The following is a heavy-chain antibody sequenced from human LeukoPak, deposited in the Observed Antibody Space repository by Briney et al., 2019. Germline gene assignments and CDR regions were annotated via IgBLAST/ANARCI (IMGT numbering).Heavy chain of an antibody. V-gene: IGHV3-23*01. D-gene: IGHD3-3*01. CDR3: ATYDFWSGYGVGY. CDR1: GFTFCIYA. CDR2: ISDSGGST. J-gene: IGHJ4*02. Sequence: GGSLRLSCAASGFTFCIYALSWVRQAPGKGLEWVSAISDSGGSTYYADSVKGRFTISRDNSKNTLYLQMNSLRAEDTAVYYCATYDFWSGYGVGYWGQGTLVTVSS.